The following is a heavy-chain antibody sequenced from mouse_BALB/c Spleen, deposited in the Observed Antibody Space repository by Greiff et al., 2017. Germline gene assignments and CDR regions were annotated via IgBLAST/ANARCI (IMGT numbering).Heavy chain of an antibody. D-gene: IGHD2-4*01. CDR3: ARDAYDYAY. J-gene: IGHJ3*01. Sequence: EVQLVESGGGLVQPGGSLRLSCATSGFTFSDFYMEWVRQPPGKRLEWIAAISNKANDYTTEYSSSVKGRFIVSRATTQSNLYLQMNALGAEDTDIYYCARDAYDYAYWGQGTLVTVSA. CDR2: ISNKANDYTT. CDR1: GFTFSDFY. V-gene: IGHV7-1*02.